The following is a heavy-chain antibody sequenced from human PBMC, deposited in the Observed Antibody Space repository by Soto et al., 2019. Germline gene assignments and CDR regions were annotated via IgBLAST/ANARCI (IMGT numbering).Heavy chain of an antibody. Sequence: EVQLLESGGGLVQPGGSLRLSCAASGFTFSSYAMSWVRQAPGKGLEWVSAISGSGVSTYYAESVKGRFTISRDNSKNTLYLQMNSLRAEDTDVYYCAKEGAWDIVVVVAAFGYWGQGTLVTVSS. J-gene: IGHJ4*02. CDR1: GFTFSSYA. CDR2: ISGSGVST. V-gene: IGHV3-23*01. CDR3: AKEGAWDIVVVVAAFGY. D-gene: IGHD2-15*01.